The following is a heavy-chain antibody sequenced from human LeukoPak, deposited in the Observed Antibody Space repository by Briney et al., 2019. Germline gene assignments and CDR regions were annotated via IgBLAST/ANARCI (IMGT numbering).Heavy chain of an antibody. CDR2: INPILGIA. CDR1: GGTFSSYA. J-gene: IGHJ6*02. D-gene: IGHD1-26*01. V-gene: IGHV1-69*04. Sequence: ASVTVSCTASGGTFSSYAISWVRQAPGPGLEWMGRINPILGIANYAQKFQGRVTITADKSTSTAYMELSSLRAEDTAAYYCASFSGYEYGMDVWGQGTTVTVSS. CDR3: ASFSGYEYGMDV.